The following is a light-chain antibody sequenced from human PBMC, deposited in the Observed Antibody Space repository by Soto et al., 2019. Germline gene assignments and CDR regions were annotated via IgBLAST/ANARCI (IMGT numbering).Light chain of an antibody. CDR3: QQYGSLSWT. CDR2: GAS. V-gene: IGKV3-20*01. Sequence: DIVLTQSPGTLSLSPGERATLSCRASQSVSSNYVAWYQQKPGQAPRLLIHGASTRATGVPDRFSGSGSGTDFTLTISRREPEDFAVYHCQQYGSLSWTFGQGTKVEIK. CDR1: QSVSSNY. J-gene: IGKJ1*01.